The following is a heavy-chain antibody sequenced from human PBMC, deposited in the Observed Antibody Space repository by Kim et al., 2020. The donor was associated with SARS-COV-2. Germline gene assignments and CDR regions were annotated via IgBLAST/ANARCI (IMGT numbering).Heavy chain of an antibody. CDR2: MNPNSGNT. J-gene: IGHJ6*02. CDR3: ARIRGGYYYYYYGMDV. D-gene: IGHD5-12*01. Sequence: ASVKVSCKASGYTFTSYDINWVRQATGQGLEWMGWMNPNSGNTGYAQKFQGRVTMTRNTSISTAYMELSSLRSEDTAVYYCARIRGGYYYYYYGMDVWGQGTTVTVSS. V-gene: IGHV1-8*01. CDR1: GYTFTSYD.